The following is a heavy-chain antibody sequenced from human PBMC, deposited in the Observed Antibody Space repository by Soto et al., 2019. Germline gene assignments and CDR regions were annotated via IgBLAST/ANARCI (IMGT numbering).Heavy chain of an antibody. CDR2: ISSSSSTI. Sequence: GGSLRLSCAASGFTFSSYSMNWVRQAPGKGLEWVSYISSSSSTIYYADSVKGRFTISRDNAKNSLYLKMNRLRDEDTAVYYWERVPEYWGQGTRVTVS. V-gene: IGHV3-48*02. J-gene: IGHJ4*02. CDR3: ERVPEY. CDR1: GFTFSSYS.